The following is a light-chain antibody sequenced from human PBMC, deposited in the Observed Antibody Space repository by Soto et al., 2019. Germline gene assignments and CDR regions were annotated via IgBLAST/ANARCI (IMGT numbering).Light chain of an antibody. CDR1: QSVTTN. CDR2: GAS. J-gene: IGKJ1*01. V-gene: IGKV3-15*01. CDR3: QQYNKWPQT. Sequence: EIVMTQSPATLSLSPGERAALSCRASQSVTTNLAWYRQKPGQAPRLLIYGASTRATDIPARFSGSGSGTEFTLTISSLQSEDFEIYYCQQYNKWPQTFGQGTKVEIK.